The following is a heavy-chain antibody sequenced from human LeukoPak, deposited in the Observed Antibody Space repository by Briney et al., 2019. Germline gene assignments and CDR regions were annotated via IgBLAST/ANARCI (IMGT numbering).Heavy chain of an antibody. Sequence: GGSLRLSCTASGFIYSDYAMSWARQAPGKGLEWVAGISSSGSGGNAYYADSVKGRFTISRDNAKNSLYLQMNSLRAEDTAVYYCARDSIMVTAIQFAPPDYWGQGTLVTVSS. J-gene: IGHJ4*02. CDR1: GFIYSDYA. D-gene: IGHD2-21*02. CDR3: ARDSIMVTAIQFAPPDY. CDR2: ISSSGSGGNA. V-gene: IGHV3-21*01.